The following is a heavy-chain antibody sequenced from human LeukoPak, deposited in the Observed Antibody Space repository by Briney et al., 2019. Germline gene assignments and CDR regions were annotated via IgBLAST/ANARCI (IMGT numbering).Heavy chain of an antibody. CDR3: AKDLRVSSYNWFDP. CDR2: ISSSGSTI. V-gene: IGHV3-11*01. CDR1: GFTFSDYY. D-gene: IGHD1-26*01. J-gene: IGHJ5*02. Sequence: GGSLRLSCAASGFTFSDYYMSWIRQAPGKGLDWVSYISSSGSTIYYADSVKGRFTISRDNAKNSLYLQMNSLRAEDTAVYYCAKDLRVSSYNWFDPWGQGTLVTVSS.